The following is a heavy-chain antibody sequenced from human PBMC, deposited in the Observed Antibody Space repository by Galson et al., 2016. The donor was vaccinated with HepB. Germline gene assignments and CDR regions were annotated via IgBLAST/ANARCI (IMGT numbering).Heavy chain of an antibody. CDR1: GFPFSPYA. Sequence: SLRLSCAASGFPFSPYAMSWVRQPPGKGLEWVSSLSGSGDVTHHADSVKGRFTFSRDNSKNTLYLQMNSLRAEDTALYYCAKGGVWGTHRSPDYWGQGTLVTVSS. D-gene: IGHD3-16*02. J-gene: IGHJ4*02. V-gene: IGHV3-23*01. CDR2: LSGSGDVT. CDR3: AKGGVWGTHRSPDY.